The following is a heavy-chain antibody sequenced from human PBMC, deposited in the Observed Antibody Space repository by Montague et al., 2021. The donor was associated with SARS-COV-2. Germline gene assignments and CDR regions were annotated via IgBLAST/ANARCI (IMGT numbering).Heavy chain of an antibody. CDR2: ISYSGSNK. CDR1: GFTFSSYA. J-gene: IGHJ3*02. D-gene: IGHD1-26*01. CDR3: ARSLSGSYWGAFDI. V-gene: IGHV3-30*04. Sequence: SLRLSCAASGFTFSSYAMHWVRQAPGKGLEWVAVISYSGSNKYYVDSVKGRFTISRDNSKNTLYLQMNSLRAEDTAVYYCARSLSGSYWGAFDIWGQGTMVTVSS.